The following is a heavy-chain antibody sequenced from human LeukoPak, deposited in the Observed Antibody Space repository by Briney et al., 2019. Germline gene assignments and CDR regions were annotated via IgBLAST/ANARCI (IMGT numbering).Heavy chain of an antibody. CDR2: IYYSGST. D-gene: IGHD1-26*01. V-gene: IGHV4-39*01. CDR1: GGSISSSSYY. CDR3: ARPAGGKYSGSFNWFDP. J-gene: IGHJ5*02. Sequence: SEPLSLTCTVSGGSISSSSYYWGWIRQPPGKGLGWIGSIYYSGSTYYNPSLKSRVTISVDTSKNQFSLKLSSVTAADTAVYYCARPAGGKYSGSFNWFDPWGQGTLVTVSS.